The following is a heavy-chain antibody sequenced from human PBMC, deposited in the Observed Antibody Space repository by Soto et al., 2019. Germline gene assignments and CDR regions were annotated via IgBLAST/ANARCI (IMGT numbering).Heavy chain of an antibody. V-gene: IGHV4-34*01. Sequence: SETLSLTCAVYGGSFSGYYWSWIRQPPGKGLEWIGEINHSGSTNYNPSLKSRVTISVDTSKNQFSLKLSSVTAADTAVYYCARGFPGSDSSGYPAYGYGMDVWGQGTTVTVYS. CDR2: INHSGST. CDR1: GGSFSGYY. J-gene: IGHJ6*02. CDR3: ARGFPGSDSSGYPAYGYGMDV. D-gene: IGHD3-22*01.